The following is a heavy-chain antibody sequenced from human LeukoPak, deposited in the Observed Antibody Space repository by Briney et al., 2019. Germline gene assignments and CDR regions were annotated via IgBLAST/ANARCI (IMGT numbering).Heavy chain of an antibody. CDR3: AKESGHLDY. Sequence: GGSLRLSCAASGFTFSSYAMTWVRQAPGKGLEWVSVVSGSGGSTYYADSVKGRFTISRDNSMNALYLQMNSLRAEDTAVYYCAKESGHLDYWGQGTLVTVSS. V-gene: IGHV3-23*01. J-gene: IGHJ4*02. CDR1: GFTFSSYA. CDR2: VSGSGGST. D-gene: IGHD5-12*01.